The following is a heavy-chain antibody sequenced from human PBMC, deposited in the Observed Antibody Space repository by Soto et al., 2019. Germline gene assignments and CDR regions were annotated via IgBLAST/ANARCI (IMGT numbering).Heavy chain of an antibody. CDR1: GGSFSGYY. Sequence: QVQLQQWGAGLLKPSETLSLTCAVYGGSFSGYYWSWIRQPPGKGLGWIGEINHSGSTNDNPSLKSRVTLSVDTSKNQFSLKLRSVTAADAAVYYCARRRYSSNWYRNAPDYWGQGTLVSVSS. J-gene: IGHJ4*02. CDR2: INHSGST. D-gene: IGHD6-13*01. CDR3: ARRRYSSNWYRNAPDY. V-gene: IGHV4-34*01.